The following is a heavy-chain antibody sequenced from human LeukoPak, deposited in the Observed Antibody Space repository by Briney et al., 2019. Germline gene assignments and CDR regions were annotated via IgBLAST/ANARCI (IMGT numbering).Heavy chain of an antibody. D-gene: IGHD3-16*02. CDR3: ARPLGGGSYRYNHYFDY. V-gene: IGHV4-39*01. Sequence: SETLSLTCTVSGGSISSSSYYWGWIRQPPGKGLEWIGSIYYSGSTYYNPSLKSRVTISVDTSKNQFSLKLSSVTAADTAVYYCARPLGGGSYRYNHYFDYWGQGTLVAVSS. CDR2: IYYSGST. J-gene: IGHJ4*02. CDR1: GGSISSSSYY.